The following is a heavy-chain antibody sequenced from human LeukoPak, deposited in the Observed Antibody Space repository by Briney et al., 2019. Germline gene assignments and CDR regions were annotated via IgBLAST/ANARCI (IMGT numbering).Heavy chain of an antibody. D-gene: IGHD4-17*01. CDR2: ISGSGGGT. J-gene: IGHJ4*02. CDR1: GFSFSNYG. CDR3: AKDLSPLYGDYGTDY. Sequence: GGSLSLPCAASGFSFSNYGVNWVRQTPGKGLEWVSAISGSGGGTFYAPSVKGRFTISRDNSKNMLFLQMNGLRAEDTATYYCAKDLSPLYGDYGTDYWGQGTLVTVSS. V-gene: IGHV3-23*01.